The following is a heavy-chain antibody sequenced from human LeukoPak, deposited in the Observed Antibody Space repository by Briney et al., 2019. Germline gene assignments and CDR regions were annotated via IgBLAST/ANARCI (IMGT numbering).Heavy chain of an antibody. D-gene: IGHD6-6*01. V-gene: IGHV3-74*01. CDR2: INSDGSST. Sequence: GGSLRLSCAASGFTFSSYWMHWVRQAPGKGLVWVSRINSDGSSTSYADSVKGRFTISRDNAKNSLYLQMNSLRAEDTAVYYCARDRYGSSPEYYYYYMDVWGKGTTVTISS. CDR1: GFTFSSYW. J-gene: IGHJ6*03. CDR3: ARDRYGSSPEYYYYYMDV.